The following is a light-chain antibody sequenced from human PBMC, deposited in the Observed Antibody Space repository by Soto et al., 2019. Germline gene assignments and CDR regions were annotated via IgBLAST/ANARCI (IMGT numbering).Light chain of an antibody. CDR1: QSISSW. J-gene: IGKJ4*01. CDR3: QQYEAYPLT. V-gene: IGKV1-5*03. Sequence: DIQLTQSPSTLPASVGDRVTITCRASQSISSWLAWYQQKPGKAPKLLVYKASSLESGVPSRFSGSGSATEFTLTITTLQPDDFATYYCQQYEAYPLTFGGGTKVEI. CDR2: KAS.